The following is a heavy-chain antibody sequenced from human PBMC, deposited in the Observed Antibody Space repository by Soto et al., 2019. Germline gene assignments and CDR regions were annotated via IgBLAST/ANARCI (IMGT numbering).Heavy chain of an antibody. CDR1: GFMFSTYL. V-gene: IGHV3-7*01. CDR2: IKQGGNEK. J-gene: IGHJ6*02. CDR3: VGALTYEVPYYYYGMDV. D-gene: IGHD3-16*01. Sequence: EVQLVESGGGLVQPGGSLRLSCEASGFMFSTYLMSWVRQAPGKGLEWVANIKQGGNEKFYVDSVKGRFTISRDNAKKSLFLQMNSQRPEDTAVYYCVGALTYEVPYYYYGMDVWGQGTTVTVSS.